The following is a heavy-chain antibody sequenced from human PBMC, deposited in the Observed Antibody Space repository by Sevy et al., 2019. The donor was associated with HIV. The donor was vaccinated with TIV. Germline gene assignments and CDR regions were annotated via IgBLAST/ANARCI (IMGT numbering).Heavy chain of an antibody. CDR1: GFTFRDYY. CDR3: AREGSLRYFDL. Sequence: GESLRLSCAASGFTFRDYYMSWIRQAPGRGLEWLAYISDRSTTIYYADSVKGRFTISRDNAKNSLFLQMKSLRAEDTAVYYCAREGSLRYFDLWGRGTLVTVSS. CDR2: ISDRSTTI. D-gene: IGHD3-10*01. J-gene: IGHJ2*01. V-gene: IGHV3-11*01.